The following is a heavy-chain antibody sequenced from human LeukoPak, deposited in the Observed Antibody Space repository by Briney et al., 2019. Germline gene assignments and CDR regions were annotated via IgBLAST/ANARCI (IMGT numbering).Heavy chain of an antibody. Sequence: SETLSLTCTVSGGSISSYYWSWIRQPPGKGLEWIGYIYYSGSTNYNPSLKSRVTISVDTSKSQFSLKLSSVTAADTAVYYCARSAYGSGSYFEYYFDYWGQGTLVTVSS. CDR3: ARSAYGSGSYFEYYFDY. CDR1: GGSISSYY. D-gene: IGHD1-26*01. CDR2: IYYSGST. J-gene: IGHJ4*02. V-gene: IGHV4-59*08.